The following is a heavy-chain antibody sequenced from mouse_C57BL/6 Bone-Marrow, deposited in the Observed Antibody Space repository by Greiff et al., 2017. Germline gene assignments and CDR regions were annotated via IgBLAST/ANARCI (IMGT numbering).Heavy chain of an antibody. CDR2: IHPNSGST. CDR3: ARLITFDY. CDR1: GYTFTSYW. V-gene: IGHV1-64*01. Sequence: VQLQQPGAELVKPGASVKLSCQASGYTFTSYWMAWVKQAPGQGPEWIGMIHPNSGSTNYNEKFKSKATLTVDKSSSTAYMQLSSLTSEDSAVYYWARLITFDYWGQGTTLTVSS. J-gene: IGHJ2*01. D-gene: IGHD1-1*01.